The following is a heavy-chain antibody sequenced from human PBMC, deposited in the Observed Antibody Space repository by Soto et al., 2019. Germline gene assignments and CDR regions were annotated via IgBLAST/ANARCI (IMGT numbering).Heavy chain of an antibody. V-gene: IGHV1-69*06. CDR2: VIPIFGTP. D-gene: IGHD5-18*01. CDR3: ARDAFALQLWSPFDY. Sequence: GXSVKDSCKASVGTFNNYTINWVRQAPGQGLEWMGGVIPIFGTPNYAQKFQVRVTITADISTSTIYMELGSLRSEDTAVYYCARDAFALQLWSPFDYWGQGPVVTVSS. CDR1: VGTFNNYT. J-gene: IGHJ4*02.